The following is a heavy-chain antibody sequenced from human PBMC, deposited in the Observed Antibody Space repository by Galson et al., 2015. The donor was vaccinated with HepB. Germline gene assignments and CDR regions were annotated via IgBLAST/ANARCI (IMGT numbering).Heavy chain of an antibody. J-gene: IGHJ4*02. D-gene: IGHD4-23*01. Sequence: SLRLSCATSGFIFSSEGMHWVRQAPGKGLEWVAMISDDGSDKYYADSVKVRFTISRDNSKNTLYLQMNSLRPEDTALYYCAKDGHYYGGNSRLLDYWGQGALVTVSS. CDR1: GFIFSSEG. V-gene: IGHV3-30*18. CDR3: AKDGHYYGGNSRLLDY. CDR2: ISDDGSDK.